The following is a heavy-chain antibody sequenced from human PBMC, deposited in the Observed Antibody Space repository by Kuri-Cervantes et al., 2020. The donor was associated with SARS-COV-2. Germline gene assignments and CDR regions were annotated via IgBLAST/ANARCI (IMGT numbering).Heavy chain of an antibody. CDR3: ACGFLEWLSRRYYYGMDV. J-gene: IGHJ6*02. CDR2: INPSGGST. D-gene: IGHD3-3*01. V-gene: IGHV1-46*01. CDR1: GYTFTSYY. Sequence: ASVKVSCKASGYTFTSYYMHWVRQAPGQGLEWMGIINPSGGSTSYAQKFQGRVTMTRDTSTSTAYMELSSLRSEDTAVYYCACGFLEWLSRRYYYGMDVWGQGTTVTVSS.